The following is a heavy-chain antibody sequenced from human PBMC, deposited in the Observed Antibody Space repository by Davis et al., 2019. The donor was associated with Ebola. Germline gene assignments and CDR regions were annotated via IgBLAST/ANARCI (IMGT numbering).Heavy chain of an antibody. CDR3: ARVRLSGITSWFDP. CDR2: INHSGST. J-gene: IGHJ5*02. D-gene: IGHD1-26*01. V-gene: IGHV4-34*01. Sequence: SETLSLTCAVYGGSFSTYYWSWIRQPPGKGLEWIGEINHSGSTYYNPSLKSRVTISVDTSKNQFSLKLSSVTAADTAVYYCARVRLSGITSWFDPWGQGTLVTVSS. CDR1: GGSFSTYY.